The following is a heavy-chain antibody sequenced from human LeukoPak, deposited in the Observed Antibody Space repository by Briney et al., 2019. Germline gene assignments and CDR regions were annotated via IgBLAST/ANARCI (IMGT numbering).Heavy chain of an antibody. CDR1: GGTFSSYA. CDR2: IIPIFGTA. D-gene: IGHD3-3*01. Sequence: ASVKVSCKASGGTFSSYAISWVRQAPGQGLEWMGGIIPIFGTANYAQKFQGRVTITADESTSTAYMELSSLRSEDTAVYYCARTGYDFWSGYSGPMNYYYYGMDVWGQGTTVTVSS. V-gene: IGHV1-69*13. CDR3: ARTGYDFWSGYSGPMNYYYYGMDV. J-gene: IGHJ6*02.